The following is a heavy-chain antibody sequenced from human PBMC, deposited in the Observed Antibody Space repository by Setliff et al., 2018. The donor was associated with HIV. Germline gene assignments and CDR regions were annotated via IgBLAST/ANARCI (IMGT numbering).Heavy chain of an antibody. CDR2: FDPEDGET. V-gene: IGHV1-24*01. CDR3: ARDKGIREAASLDY. J-gene: IGHJ4*02. D-gene: IGHD6-13*01. CDR1: GYTLSELS. Sequence: ASVKVSCKVSGYTLSELSMHWVRQAPGEGLEWMGGFDPEDGETIYAEKFQGRVTMTEDTATETAYMELSSLRSEDTAVYYCARDKGIREAASLDYWGQGSLVTVSS.